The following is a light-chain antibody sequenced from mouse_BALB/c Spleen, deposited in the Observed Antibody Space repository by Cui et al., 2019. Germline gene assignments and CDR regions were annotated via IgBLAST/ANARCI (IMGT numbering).Light chain of an antibody. J-gene: IGKJ1*01. V-gene: IGKV19-93*01. CDR1: QDSNKD. Sequence: DIPMTHSPSSLSASLGGKVTITCKGSQDSNKDIAWYQHKPGKGPRLLIHYTSTIQPGIPSRCSGSGSGGDYSFSISNREPEDIATYYWLQYDNLWTFGGGTKLEIK. CDR2: YTS. CDR3: LQYDNLWT.